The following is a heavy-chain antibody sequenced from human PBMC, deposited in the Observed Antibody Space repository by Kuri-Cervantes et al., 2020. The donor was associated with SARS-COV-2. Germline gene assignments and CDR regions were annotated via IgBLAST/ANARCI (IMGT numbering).Heavy chain of an antibody. Sequence: ESLKISCAASGFTFGSYAMTWVRQAPGKGLEWVSGISATSGGTYYADSVKGRFTTFRDNSNNRLYLQMSSLRAEDTAVYYCARGRDIYASSWFEYWGQGVLVTVSS. CDR3: ARGRDIYASSWFEY. CDR2: ISATSGGT. CDR1: GFTFGSYA. J-gene: IGHJ5*01. D-gene: IGHD2-2*01. V-gene: IGHV3-23*01.